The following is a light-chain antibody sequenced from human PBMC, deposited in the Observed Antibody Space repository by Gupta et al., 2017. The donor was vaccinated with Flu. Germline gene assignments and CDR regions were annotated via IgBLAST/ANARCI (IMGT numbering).Light chain of an antibody. CDR3: ATWDDGLSGRV. V-gene: IGLV1-47*02. CDR1: SSHIGSRS. Sequence: QSVLTQPPSASGTPGQRVAISCSGSSSHIGSRSESWSQQVPGTAPKLLLYSNDQRPSGVPDRFSGSKSGTSTSLALSGLRSEDEADYYCATWDDGLSGRVFGGGTKLTVL. CDR2: SND. J-gene: IGLJ3*02.